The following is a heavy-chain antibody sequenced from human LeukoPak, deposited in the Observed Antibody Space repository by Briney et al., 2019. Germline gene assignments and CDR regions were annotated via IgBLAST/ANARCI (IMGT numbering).Heavy chain of an antibody. CDR2: ISWNSGSI. Sequence: GGSLRLSCAASGFTFDDYAMHWVRQAPGKGLEWASGISWNSGSIGYADSVKGRFTISRDNAKSSLYLQMNSLRAEDTAVYYCARDIGSGTRKNYFDYWGQGTLVTVSS. J-gene: IGHJ4*02. CDR3: ARDIGSGTRKNYFDY. V-gene: IGHV3-9*01. CDR1: GFTFDDYA. D-gene: IGHD3-10*01.